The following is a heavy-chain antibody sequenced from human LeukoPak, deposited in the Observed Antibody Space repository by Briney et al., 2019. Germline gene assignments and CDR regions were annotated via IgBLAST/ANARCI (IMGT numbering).Heavy chain of an antibody. V-gene: IGHV3-23*01. CDR3: AKEFAPVSGTDHFDN. J-gene: IGHJ4*01. CDR2: ISASVDTT. CDR1: GLSLSRYA. D-gene: IGHD1-1*01. Sequence: KSGGSLRLSCTASGLSLSRYAMIWLRHAPGKGLEGVSTISASVDTTYSADSVKGRFTTSRDNTKNTRYLQMNSPRADDTAVYYCAKEFAPVSGTDHFDNSGHGTLVTVSS.